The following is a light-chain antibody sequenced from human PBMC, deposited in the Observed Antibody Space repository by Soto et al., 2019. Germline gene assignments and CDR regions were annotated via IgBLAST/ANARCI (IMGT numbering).Light chain of an antibody. Sequence: QSVLAQPASVSGSPGQSITISCTGTRSDIGRYNYVSWYQQHPGKVPRLLIYEVSYRPSGVSARFSGSKSGSTASLTISGLQAEDEADYYCSSYSTTSSPHVPFGGGTKLTVL. J-gene: IGLJ2*01. CDR1: RSDIGRYNY. V-gene: IGLV2-14*03. CDR2: EVS. CDR3: SSYSTTSSPHVP.